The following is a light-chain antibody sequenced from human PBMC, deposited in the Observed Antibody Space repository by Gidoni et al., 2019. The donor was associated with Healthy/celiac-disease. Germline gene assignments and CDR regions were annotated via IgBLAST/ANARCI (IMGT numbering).Light chain of an antibody. J-gene: IGKJ2*01. V-gene: IGKV1-39*01. Sequence: DIQIPQSPSSLSASVGDRVTITCRASQSISSYLNWYQQKPGKAPKLLIYAASSLQSGVPSRFSGSGSGTDFTLTISSLQPEDFATYYCQQSYSTLYTFGQGTKLEIK. CDR3: QQSYSTLYT. CDR2: AAS. CDR1: QSISSY.